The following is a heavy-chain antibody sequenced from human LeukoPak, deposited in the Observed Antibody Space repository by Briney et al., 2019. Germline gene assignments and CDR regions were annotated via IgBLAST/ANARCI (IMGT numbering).Heavy chain of an antibody. J-gene: IGHJ5*02. D-gene: IGHD2-15*01. CDR1: GSTFSSYT. CDR2: IIPILGIA. Sequence: GSSVKVSCKASGSTFSSYTISWVRQAPGQGLEWMGRIIPILGIANYAQKFQGRVTITADKSTSTAYMELSSLRSEDTAVYYCARVGYCSGGSCYARWFDPWGQGTLVTVSS. V-gene: IGHV1-69*02. CDR3: ARVGYCSGGSCYARWFDP.